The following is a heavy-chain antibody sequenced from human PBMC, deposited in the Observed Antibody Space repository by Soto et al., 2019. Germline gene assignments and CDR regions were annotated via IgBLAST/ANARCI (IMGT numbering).Heavy chain of an antibody. D-gene: IGHD3-22*01. CDR1: GGSISSSSYY. Sequence: LCGGSISSSSYYWGWIRQPPGKGLEWIGSIYYSGSTYYNPSLKSRVTISVDTSKNQFSLKLSSVTAADTAVYYCAREYYYSPDAFDIWGQGTMVTVSS. J-gene: IGHJ3*02. CDR3: AREYYYSPDAFDI. V-gene: IGHV4-39*02. CDR2: IYYSGST.